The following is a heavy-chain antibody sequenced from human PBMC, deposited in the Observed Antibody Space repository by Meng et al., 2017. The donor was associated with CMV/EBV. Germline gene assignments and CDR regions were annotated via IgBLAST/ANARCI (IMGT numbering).Heavy chain of an antibody. J-gene: IGHJ3*02. CDR1: GFTFSSYV. D-gene: IGHD3-22*01. CDR3: ARGTPDITIIVPPVAIDI. CDR2: IGTAGDT. Sequence: GESLMISCAASGFTFSSYVMDWVRQATGKVVEWVSAIGTAGDTYYPGTVKGRFTISRENANNTLYIQMNSLRAGDTAVYYCARGTPDITIIVPPVAIDIWGQGTTVTVSS. V-gene: IGHV3-13*01.